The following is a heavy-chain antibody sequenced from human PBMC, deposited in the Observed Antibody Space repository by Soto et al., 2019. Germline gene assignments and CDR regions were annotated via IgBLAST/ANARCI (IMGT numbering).Heavy chain of an antibody. CDR3: ERDPRGYYDSSGYYRKGDYVDY. V-gene: IGHV3-33*01. CDR1: GFTFSSYG. CDR2: IWYDGSNK. D-gene: IGHD3-22*01. Sequence: QVQLVESGGGVVQPGRSLRLSCAASGFTFSSYGMHWVRQAPGKGLEWVAVIWYDGSNKYYADSVKGRFTISRDNSKNTRYLQTNSLRAEDTAVYLCERDPRGYYDSSGYYRKGDYVDYWVQGTLVTVSS. J-gene: IGHJ4*02.